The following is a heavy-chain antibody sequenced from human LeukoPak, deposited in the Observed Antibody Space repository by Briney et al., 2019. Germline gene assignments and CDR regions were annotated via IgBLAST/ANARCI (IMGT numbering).Heavy chain of an antibody. D-gene: IGHD6-19*01. J-gene: IGHJ4*02. V-gene: IGHV3-30*02. CDR3: AKDKSSSGENCDY. CDR1: GFTFSSYG. CDR2: IRYDGSNK. Sequence: GGSLRLSCAASGFTFSSYGMHWVRQAPGKGLEWVAFIRYDGSNKYYADSVKGRFTISRDNSKNTLYLQMNSLRAEDTAVYYCAKDKSSSGENCDYWGQGTLVTVSS.